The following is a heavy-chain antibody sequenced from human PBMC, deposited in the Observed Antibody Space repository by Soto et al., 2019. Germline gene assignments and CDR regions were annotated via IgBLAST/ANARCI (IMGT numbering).Heavy chain of an antibody. J-gene: IGHJ1*01. CDR3: ARRPQDCSGGRCYLYFHH. Sequence: QVPLQESGPGLVKPSQTLSLTCTVSGGSISSGDYYWSWIRQPPGKGLEWIGYIYYSGSTYYNPSLKSRVTISVDTSKNQFSLKLSSVTAADTAVYYCARRPQDCSGGRCYLYFHHWGQGTLVTVSS. CDR2: IYYSGST. D-gene: IGHD2-15*01. CDR1: GGSISSGDYY. V-gene: IGHV4-30-4*01.